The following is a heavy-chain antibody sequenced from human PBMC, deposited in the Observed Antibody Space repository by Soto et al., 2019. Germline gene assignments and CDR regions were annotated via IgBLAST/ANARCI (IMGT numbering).Heavy chain of an antibody. CDR1: GYTFTSYY. CDR2: INPSGGST. J-gene: IGHJ4*02. V-gene: IGHV1-46*01. Sequence: GASVKVSCKASGYTFTSYYMHWVRQAPGQGLEWMGIINPSGGSTSYAQKFQGRVTMTRDTSTNTVYMELSSLRSEDTAVYYCARIPSRRDGYYFPLDYWGQGTLVTVSS. D-gene: IGHD3-22*01. CDR3: ARIPSRRDGYYFPLDY.